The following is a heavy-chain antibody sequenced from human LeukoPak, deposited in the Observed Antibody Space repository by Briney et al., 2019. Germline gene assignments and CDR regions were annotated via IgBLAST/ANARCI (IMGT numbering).Heavy chain of an antibody. Sequence: SVKVSCKASGGTFSSYAISWVRQAPGQGLEWMGRIIPILGIANYAQKFQGRVTITADKSTSTAYMELSSLRSEDTAVYYCARDAMPNWFDPWGQGTLVTVSS. CDR3: ARDAMPNWFDP. J-gene: IGHJ5*02. V-gene: IGHV1-69*04. CDR1: GGTFSSYA. CDR2: IIPILGIA. D-gene: IGHD2-2*01.